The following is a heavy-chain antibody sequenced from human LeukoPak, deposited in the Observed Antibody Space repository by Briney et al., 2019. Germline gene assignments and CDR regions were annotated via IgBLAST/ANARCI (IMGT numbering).Heavy chain of an antibody. CDR2: ISWDGGST. D-gene: IGHD3-10*01. V-gene: IGHV3-43D*03. Sequence: GGSLRLSCAASGFTFDDYAMHWVRQAPGKGLEWVSLISWDGGSTYYADSVKGRFTISRDNSKNSLYLQMNSLRAEDTALYYCAKGGDGSGSYYYYYYYMDVWGKGTTVTVSS. CDR3: AKGGDGSGSYYYYYYYMDV. CDR1: GFTFDDYA. J-gene: IGHJ6*03.